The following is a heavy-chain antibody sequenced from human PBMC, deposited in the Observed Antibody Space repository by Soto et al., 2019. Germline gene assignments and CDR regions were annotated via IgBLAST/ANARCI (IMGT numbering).Heavy chain of an antibody. V-gene: IGHV1-69*01. CDR3: ARGVGGRINRYSGSYFDY. CDR1: GGTFSSYA. D-gene: IGHD1-26*01. J-gene: IGHJ4*02. CDR2: IIPIFGTA. Sequence: QVQLVQSGAEVKKPGSSVKVSCKASGGTFSSYAISWVRQAPGQGLEWMGGIIPIFGTANYAQKFQGRVTITADESTSTAYMELSSLRSEDTAVYYCARGVGGRINRYSGSYFDYWGQGTLVTVSS.